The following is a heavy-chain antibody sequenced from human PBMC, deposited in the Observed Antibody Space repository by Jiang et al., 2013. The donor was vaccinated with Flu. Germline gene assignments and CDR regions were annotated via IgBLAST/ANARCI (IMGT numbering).Heavy chain of an antibody. V-gene: IGHV4-38-2*02. CDR1: GYSISSGYY. CDR2: IYHSGST. D-gene: IGHD6-6*01. J-gene: IGHJ4*02. Sequence: GLVKPSETLSLTCAVSGYSISSGYYWGWIRQPPGKGLEWIGSIYHSGSTYYNPSLKSRVTISVDTSKNQFSLKLSSVTAADTAVYYCARDPQLYSSSFLLNWGQGTLVTVSS. CDR3: ARDPQLYSSSFLLN.